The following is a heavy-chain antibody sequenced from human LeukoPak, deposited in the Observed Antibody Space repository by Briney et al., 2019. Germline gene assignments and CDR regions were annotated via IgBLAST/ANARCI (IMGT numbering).Heavy chain of an antibody. CDR2: IHRSGSP. Sequence: SETLSLTCTVSLDSTTSNFWSWVRQPPGKGLEWIGVIHRSGSPNYNPSLQSRVTISIDRSRNQIALELSSVTAADTAVYYCAREILGGFNPGAYWGQGTLVNVSS. CDR1: LDSTTSNF. CDR3: AREILGGFNPGAY. J-gene: IGHJ4*02. D-gene: IGHD1-14*01. V-gene: IGHV4-4*02.